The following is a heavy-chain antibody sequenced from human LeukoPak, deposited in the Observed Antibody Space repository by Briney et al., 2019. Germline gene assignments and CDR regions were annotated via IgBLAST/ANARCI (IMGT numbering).Heavy chain of an antibody. D-gene: IGHD4-17*01. V-gene: IGHV4-59*12. CDR3: ASSDYGDYTPLFN. CDR1: GGSISSYY. J-gene: IGHJ4*02. Sequence: SETLSLTCTVSGGSISSYYWSWIRQPPGKGLEWIGYIYYSGSTNYNPSLKSRVTISVDTSKNQLSLKLSSVTAADTAVYYCASSDYGDYTPLFNWGQGTLVTVSS. CDR2: IYYSGST.